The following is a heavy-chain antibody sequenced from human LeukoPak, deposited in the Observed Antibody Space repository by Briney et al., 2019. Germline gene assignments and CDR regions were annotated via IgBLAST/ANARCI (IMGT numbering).Heavy chain of an antibody. CDR2: LSNDGNNY. D-gene: IGHD5-12*01. V-gene: IGHV3-30*03. CDR1: GFTFSSYG. Sequence: PGGSLRLSCAASGFTFSSYGMHWVRQAPGKGLEWVALLSNDGNNYAYADSVKGRFTLSGDKSKTTLYLQMNSLRAEDTAVYYCARDRSGFYSVDYWGQGTLVTVSS. J-gene: IGHJ4*02. CDR3: ARDRSGFYSVDY.